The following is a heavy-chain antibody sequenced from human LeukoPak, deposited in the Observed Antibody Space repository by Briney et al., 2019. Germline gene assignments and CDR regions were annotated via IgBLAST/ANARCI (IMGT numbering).Heavy chain of an antibody. D-gene: IGHD3-3*01. Sequence: GASVKVSCKASGYTFTSYDINWVRQATGQGLEWMGWTNPNSGNTGYAQKFQGRVTMTKNTSISTAYMELSSLRSEDTAVYYCARTHYDFWSGYNDAFDIWGQETMVTVSS. V-gene: IGHV1-8*01. J-gene: IGHJ3*02. CDR1: GYTFTSYD. CDR2: TNPNSGNT. CDR3: ARTHYDFWSGYNDAFDI.